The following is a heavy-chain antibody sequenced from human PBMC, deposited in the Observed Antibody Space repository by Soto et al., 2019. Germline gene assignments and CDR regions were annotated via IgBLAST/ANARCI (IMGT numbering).Heavy chain of an antibody. J-gene: IGHJ4*02. D-gene: IGHD6-19*01. Sequence: QVQLVQSGAEVKKPGSSVKVSCKASGGTFSSYAISWVRQAPGQGLEWMGGIIPIFGTANYAQKFQGRVTITADESTSTAYMQPSSLRSEDTAVYYCAWTLLGAYSSGSVDYWGQGTLVTVSS. V-gene: IGHV1-69*12. CDR1: GGTFSSYA. CDR2: IIPIFGTA. CDR3: AWTLLGAYSSGSVDY.